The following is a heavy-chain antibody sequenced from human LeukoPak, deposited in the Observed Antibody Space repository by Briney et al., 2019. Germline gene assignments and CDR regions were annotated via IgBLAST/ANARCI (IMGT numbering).Heavy chain of an antibody. CDR1: GYTFTGYY. V-gene: IGHV1-2*04. CDR3: ATGGSIFLGTEVLPLDY. Sequence: ASVKVSCKASGYTFTGYYMHWVRQAPGQGLEWRGWINPNSGGTNYAQKFQGWVTMTRDTSISTAYMELSRLRSDDTAVYYCATGGSIFLGTEVLPLDYWGQGTLVTVSS. J-gene: IGHJ4*02. D-gene: IGHD3-9*01. CDR2: INPNSGGT.